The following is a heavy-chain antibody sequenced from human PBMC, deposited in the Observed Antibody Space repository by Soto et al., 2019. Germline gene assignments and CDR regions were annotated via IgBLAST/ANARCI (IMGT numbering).Heavy chain of an antibody. CDR1: GGSISSYY. D-gene: IGHD3-10*01. Sequence: SETLSLTCTVSGGSISSYYWTWIRQPPGKGLEWIGYIYYSGSTNYNPSLKSRVTISVATSKTQFSLKLSSVTAADTAVYYCASEDYYGSGSSGIWFDPWGQGTLVPVSS. CDR2: IYYSGST. J-gene: IGHJ5*02. V-gene: IGHV4-59*08. CDR3: ASEDYYGSGSSGIWFDP.